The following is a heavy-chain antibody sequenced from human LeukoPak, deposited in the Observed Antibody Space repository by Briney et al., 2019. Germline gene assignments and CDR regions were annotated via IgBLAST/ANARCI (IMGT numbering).Heavy chain of an antibody. Sequence: SETLSLTCTVSGGSISSSSYYWGWIRQPPGKGLEWIGSIYYSGSTYYNPSLKSRVTISVDTSKNQFSLKLSSVTAADTAVYYCGCSNYGIHWFDPWGQGTLVTVSS. J-gene: IGHJ5*02. CDR2: IYYSGST. V-gene: IGHV4-39*01. CDR3: GCSNYGIHWFDP. CDR1: GGSISSSSYY. D-gene: IGHD4-11*01.